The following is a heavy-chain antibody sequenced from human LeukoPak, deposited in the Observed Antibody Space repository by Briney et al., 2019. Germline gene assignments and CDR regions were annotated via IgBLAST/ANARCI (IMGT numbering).Heavy chain of an antibody. D-gene: IGHD5/OR15-5a*01. J-gene: IGHJ4*02. CDR2: INHSGST. CDR1: GGSFSGYY. V-gene: IGHV4-34*01. Sequence: SESLSLTCAVYGGSFSGYYWSWMRQPPGKGLEWIGEINHSGSTNYNPSLKSRVTISVDTSKNQFSPKLSSVTAADTAVYYCARLYAKDYWGQGTLVTVSS. CDR3: ARLYAKDY.